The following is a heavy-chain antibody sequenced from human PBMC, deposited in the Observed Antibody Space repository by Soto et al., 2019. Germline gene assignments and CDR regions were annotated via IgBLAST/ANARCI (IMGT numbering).Heavy chain of an antibody. CDR2: IIPMFGTA. CDR3: ASGIQLWLRRINNGYSG. J-gene: IGHJ4*02. Sequence: QVQLVQSGAEVKKPESSVKVSCNAPGGTFSTYAISWVRQAPGQGLEWMGGIIPMFGTATYAQRFQDRVTITADESTNTVYLELSSLRSEDTAVYFCASGIQLWLRRINNGYSGWGQGTLVTVSS. D-gene: IGHD5-18*01. CDR1: GGTFSTYA. V-gene: IGHV1-69*12.